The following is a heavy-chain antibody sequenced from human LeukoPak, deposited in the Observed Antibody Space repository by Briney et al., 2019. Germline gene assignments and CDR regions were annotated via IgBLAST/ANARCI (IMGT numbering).Heavy chain of an antibody. V-gene: IGHV3-66*04. CDR1: GFTVITNS. Sequence: GGSLSLSCAASGFTVITNSMSWVRQAPGKGLAWVSVIYSGGVTYYAASVKGRFTISRDNSKNTLSLQMNSLRAEDTAVYYCARHSGGDSYGYYFDYCGQIVLVTVSS. D-gene: IGHD2-21*01. CDR2: IYSGGVT. J-gene: IGHJ4*02. CDR3: ARHSGGDSYGYYFDY.